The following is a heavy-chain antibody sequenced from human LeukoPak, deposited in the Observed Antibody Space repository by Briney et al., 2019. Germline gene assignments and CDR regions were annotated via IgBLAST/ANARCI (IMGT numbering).Heavy chain of an antibody. CDR2: IYSGGST. CDR1: GFTVITYY. D-gene: IGHD1-1*01. J-gene: IGHJ4*02. CDR3: ARGTPGSAVDY. V-gene: IGHV3-66*02. Sequence: PGGSLRLSCAASGFTVITYYMTWVRQAPGKGLEWVPVIYSGGSTYYADSVKGRFTISRDNSRNTLYLQMNSLRPEDTAVYYCARGTPGSAVDYWGQGTLVTVSS.